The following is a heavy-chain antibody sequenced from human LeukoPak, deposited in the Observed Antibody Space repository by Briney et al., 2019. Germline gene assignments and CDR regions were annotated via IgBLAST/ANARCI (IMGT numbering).Heavy chain of an antibody. D-gene: IGHD3-22*01. V-gene: IGHV3-23*01. Sequence: GGSLRLSCAASGFSFRNYVMSWVRRAPGKGLEWVSGISVSGINTYYADSVKGRFTISRDDSKNTLYLQMVSLRVEDTAVYYCAKVLYSSGYLPPFDYWGQGTLVTVSS. J-gene: IGHJ4*02. CDR2: ISVSGINT. CDR1: GFSFRNYV. CDR3: AKVLYSSGYLPPFDY.